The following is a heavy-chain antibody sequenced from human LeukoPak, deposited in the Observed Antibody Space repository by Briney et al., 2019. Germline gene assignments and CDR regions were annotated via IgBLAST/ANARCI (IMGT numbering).Heavy chain of an antibody. CDR2: ISSSGSTI. D-gene: IGHD3-22*01. CDR3: ARDRYYDSSGAYMDV. CDR1: GFTFSSYE. J-gene: IGHJ6*03. Sequence: PGGSLRLSCAASGFTFSSYEMNWVRPAPGKGLEWVSYISSSGSTIYYADSVKGRFTISRDNAKNSLYLQMNSLRAEDTAVYYCARDRYYDSSGAYMDVWGKGTTVTISS. V-gene: IGHV3-48*03.